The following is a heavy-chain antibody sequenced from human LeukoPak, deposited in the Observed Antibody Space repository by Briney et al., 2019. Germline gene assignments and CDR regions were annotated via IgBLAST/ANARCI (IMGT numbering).Heavy chain of an antibody. CDR3: ARRSYDSLAFDI. V-gene: IGHV3-66*04. J-gene: IGHJ3*02. D-gene: IGHD3-22*01. CDR1: GFTVSSNY. CDR2: IYSGGST. Sequence: PGGSLRLSCAASGFTVSSNYMSWVRQAPGKGLEWVSIIYSGGSTYYADSVKGRFTIPRDNSKNTLYLQMNSLRAEDTAVYYCARRSYDSLAFDIWGQGTMVTVSS.